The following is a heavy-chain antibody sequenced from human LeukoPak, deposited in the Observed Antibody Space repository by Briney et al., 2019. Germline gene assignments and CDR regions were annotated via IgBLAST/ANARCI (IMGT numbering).Heavy chain of an antibody. D-gene: IGHD4-17*01. CDR1: GFTFSSYA. Sequence: PGGSLRLSCAASGFTFSSYAMSWVRQAPGKGLEWVSAISGSSGSTYYADSVKGRFTISRDNSKNTLYLQMNSLRAVDTAVYYCAKATTVTMWSDYWGQGTLVTVSS. CDR2: ISGSSGST. CDR3: AKATTVTMWSDY. J-gene: IGHJ4*02. V-gene: IGHV3-23*01.